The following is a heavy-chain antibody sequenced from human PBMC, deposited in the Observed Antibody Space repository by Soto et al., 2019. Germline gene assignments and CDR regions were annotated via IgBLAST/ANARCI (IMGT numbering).Heavy chain of an antibody. V-gene: IGHV4-61*01. Sequence: PSETLSLTCTVSGGSVSSGSYYWSWIRQPPGKGLECIGYIYYSGSTNYNPSLKSRVTISVDTSKNHFSLKLSSVTAADTAVYYCARARSVAGHPFFDYWGQGTLVTVSS. D-gene: IGHD6-19*01. J-gene: IGHJ4*02. CDR1: GGSVSSGSYY. CDR3: ARARSVAGHPFFDY. CDR2: IYYSGST.